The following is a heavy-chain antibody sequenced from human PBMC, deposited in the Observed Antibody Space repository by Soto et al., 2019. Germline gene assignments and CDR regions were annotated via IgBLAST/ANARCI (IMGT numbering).Heavy chain of an antibody. Sequence: QVQLVESGGGVVQPGRSLRLSCAASGFTFSSYGMHWVRQAPGKGLEWVAVISYDGSNKYYADSVKGRFTISRDNSENTLYLRMNSLGAEDTAVYYCAKDQDPITMIVVVMGSFDYWGQGTLVTVSS. V-gene: IGHV3-30*18. CDR3: AKDQDPITMIVVVMGSFDY. D-gene: IGHD3-22*01. CDR2: ISYDGSNK. CDR1: GFTFSSYG. J-gene: IGHJ4*02.